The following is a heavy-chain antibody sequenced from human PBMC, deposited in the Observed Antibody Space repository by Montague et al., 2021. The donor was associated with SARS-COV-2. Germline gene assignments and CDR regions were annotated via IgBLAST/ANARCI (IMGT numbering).Heavy chain of an antibody. D-gene: IGHD3-3*01. CDR3: ATSRGLEWLFTMDGTFDY. CDR1: GFTFSSYA. V-gene: IGHV3-23*01. CDR2: ISGSGGST. Sequence: SLRLSCAASGFTFSSYAMSWVRQAPGKGLEWVSAISGSGGSTYYADSVKGRFTISRDNSKNTLYLQMNSLRAEDTAVYYCATSRGLEWLFTMDGTFDYWGQGTLVTVSS. J-gene: IGHJ4*02.